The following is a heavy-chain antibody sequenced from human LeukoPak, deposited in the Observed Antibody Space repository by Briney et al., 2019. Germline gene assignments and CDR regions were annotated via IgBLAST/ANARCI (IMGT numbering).Heavy chain of an antibody. CDR2: ISGSGGST. J-gene: IGHJ6*03. V-gene: IGHV3-23*01. D-gene: IGHD2/OR15-2a*01. CDR3: ATDLDSSYYYYYMDV. CDR1: GFTFSSYA. Sequence: GGSLRLSCAASGFTFSSYAMSWVRQAPGKGLELVSAISGSGGSTYYADSVKGRFTISRDNSKNTLYLQMNSLRAEDTAVYYCATDLDSSYYYYYMDVWGKGTTVTVSS.